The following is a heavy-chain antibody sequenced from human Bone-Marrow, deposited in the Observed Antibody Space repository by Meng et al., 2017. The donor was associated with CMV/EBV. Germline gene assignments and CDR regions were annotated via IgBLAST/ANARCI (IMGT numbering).Heavy chain of an antibody. J-gene: IGHJ6*02. CDR2: ISAYKGNT. D-gene: IGHD2-8*01. CDR1: GYTFNNYG. Sequence: ASVKVSCKASGYTFNNYGNSWVRQAPGQGPEWMGWISAYKGNTKYAQKFQGRVTLTTDTPTRTAYMELKSLRSEDTAVYYCARADNGDHVFVYYGLDVWGQGTTVTVSS. V-gene: IGHV1-18*04. CDR3: ARADNGDHVFVYYGLDV.